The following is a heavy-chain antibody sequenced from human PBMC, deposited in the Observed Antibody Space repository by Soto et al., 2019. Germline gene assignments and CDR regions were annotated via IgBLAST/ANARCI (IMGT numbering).Heavy chain of an antibody. CDR2: ISTTGSSR. Sequence: GGSLRVSCAASGFTFLSYDMNWVRQAPGKGLEWISYISTTGSSRYYADSVKGRFTVSRDDAKNSLYLQMDSLRVEDTAIYYCVRAPSVTSRSWFDPWGQGTLVTVSS. CDR3: VRAPSVTSRSWFDP. J-gene: IGHJ5*02. CDR1: GFTFLSYD. V-gene: IGHV3-48*03. D-gene: IGHD4-17*01.